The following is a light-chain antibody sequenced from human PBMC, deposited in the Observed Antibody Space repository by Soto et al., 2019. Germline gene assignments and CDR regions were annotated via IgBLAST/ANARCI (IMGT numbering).Light chain of an antibody. CDR3: QQSYSTPT. V-gene: IGKV1-39*01. J-gene: IGKJ3*01. CDR2: AAS. CDR1: QSISSY. Sequence: DIPMTQSPSSLSASVGDRVTITCRASQSISSYLNWYQQKPGKAPKLLIYAASSLQSGVPSRLSGSGSGTDFTLTISSLQPEDFATYYCQQSYSTPTFGPGTKVDIK.